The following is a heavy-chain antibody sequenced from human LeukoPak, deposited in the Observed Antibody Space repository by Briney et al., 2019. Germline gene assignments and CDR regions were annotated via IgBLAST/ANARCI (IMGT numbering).Heavy chain of an antibody. V-gene: IGHV4-34*01. J-gene: IGHJ3*02. CDR3: AREVFDSSGYYSLDAFDI. CDR2: INHSGST. Sequence: SETLSLTCAVYGGSFSGYYWSWIRQPPGKGLEWIGEINHSGSTNYNPSLKSRVTISVDTSKNQFSLKLSSVTAADTAVYYCAREVFDSSGYYSLDAFDIWGQGTMVTVSS. D-gene: IGHD3-22*01. CDR1: GGSFSGYY.